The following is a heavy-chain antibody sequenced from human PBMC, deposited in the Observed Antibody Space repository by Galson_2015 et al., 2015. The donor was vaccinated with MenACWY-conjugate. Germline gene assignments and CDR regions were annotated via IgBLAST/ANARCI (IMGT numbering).Heavy chain of an antibody. CDR2: IYWDDDE. CDR3: AHRRVNYCSGGSCYSFDP. D-gene: IGHD2-15*01. V-gene: IGHV2-5*02. Sequence: PALVKPTQTLTLTCTFSGFSLSTSGVGVGWIRQPPGKALEWLALIYWDDDERYSPSLKSRLTITEDTSKNQVVLTMTNMDPVDTATYYCAHRRVNYCSGGSCYSFDPWGQGTLVTVSS. CDR1: GFSLSTSGVG. J-gene: IGHJ5*02.